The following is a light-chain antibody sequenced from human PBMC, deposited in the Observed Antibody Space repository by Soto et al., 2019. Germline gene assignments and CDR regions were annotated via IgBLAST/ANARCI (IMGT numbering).Light chain of an antibody. CDR1: QSISNY. CDR3: QQSNSIPRT. Sequence: DIQMTQSPSSLSASVGERVTITWRAAQSISNYLNGYQQKPGKAPKLLIYAASSLQSGVPSRFGGSGSGTDFTLTLSSLQPEDFATYDCQQSNSIPRTFGQGTKVEIK. V-gene: IGKV1-39*01. CDR2: AAS. J-gene: IGKJ1*01.